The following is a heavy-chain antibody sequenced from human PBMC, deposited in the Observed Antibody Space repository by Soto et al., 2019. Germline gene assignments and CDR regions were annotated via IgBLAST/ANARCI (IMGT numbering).Heavy chain of an antibody. D-gene: IGHD2-15*01. Sequence: EVQLVESGGGLVQPGGSLKLSCAASGFTFSGSAMHWVRQASGKGLEWVGRIRSKANSYATAYAASVKGRFTISRDDSKNTAYLQMNSRKTEDTAVYYCTRQSTRGGYCSGGSCYSFHYYYGMDVWGQGTTVTVSS. CDR1: GFTFSGSA. CDR3: TRQSTRGGYCSGGSCYSFHYYYGMDV. CDR2: IRSKANSYAT. J-gene: IGHJ6*02. V-gene: IGHV3-73*02.